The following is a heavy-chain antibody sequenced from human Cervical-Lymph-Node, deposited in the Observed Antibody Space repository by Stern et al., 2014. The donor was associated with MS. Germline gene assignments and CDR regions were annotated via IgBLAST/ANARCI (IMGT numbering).Heavy chain of an antibody. Sequence: QVQLQQWGAGLLKPSETLSLTCAVYGGSFSGYYWSWIRQPPGKGLEWIGEINHSGSTNYNPSLKSRVTISVDTSKNQFSLKLSSVTAADTAVYYCARGYCSSTSCYHRGGDYYGMDVWGQGTTVTVSS. J-gene: IGHJ6*02. D-gene: IGHD2-2*01. V-gene: IGHV4-34*01. CDR3: ARGYCSSTSCYHRGGDYYGMDV. CDR2: INHSGST. CDR1: GGSFSGYY.